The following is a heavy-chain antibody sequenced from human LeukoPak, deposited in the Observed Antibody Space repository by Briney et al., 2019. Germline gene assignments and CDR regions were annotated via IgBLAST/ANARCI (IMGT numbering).Heavy chain of an antibody. CDR3: ARDPPSRGTRYFDY. D-gene: IGHD3-16*01. CDR2: ISSTSSSI. V-gene: IGHV3-21*01. J-gene: IGHJ4*02. CDR1: GFTFSSYS. Sequence: GGSLRLSCAASGFTFSSYSMNWVRQAPGTGLEWVSSISSTSSSITYTDSVKGRFTISRDNANNSMYLQMGSLRAEDTAVYYCARDPPSRGTRYFDYWGQGTLVTVSS.